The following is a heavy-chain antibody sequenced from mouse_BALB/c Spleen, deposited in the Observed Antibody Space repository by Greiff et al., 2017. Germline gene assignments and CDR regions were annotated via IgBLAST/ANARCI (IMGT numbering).Heavy chain of an antibody. CDR1: GFTFSNYW. CDR3: TRPKAARASYAMDY. D-gene: IGHD3-1*01. J-gene: IGHJ4*01. Sequence: EVKLEESGGGLVQPGGSMKLSCVASGFTFSNYWMNWVRQSPEKGLEWVAEIRLKSNNYATHYAESVKGRFTISRDDSKSSVYLQMNNLRAEDTGIYYCTRPKAARASYAMDYWGQGTSVTVSS. CDR2: IRLKSNNYAT. V-gene: IGHV6-6*02.